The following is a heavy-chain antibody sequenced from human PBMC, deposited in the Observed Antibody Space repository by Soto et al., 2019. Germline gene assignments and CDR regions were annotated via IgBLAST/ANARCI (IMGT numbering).Heavy chain of an antibody. V-gene: IGHV4-39*01. CDR1: GGSISSSSYY. CDR2: IYYSGST. Sequence: PSETLSLTCTVSGGSISSSSYYWGWIRQPPGKGLEWIGSIYYSGSTYYNPSLKSRVTISVDTSKNQFSLKLSSVTAADTAVYYCARHSNYYDSSGSPPPFDYWGQGTLVTVSS. J-gene: IGHJ4*02. CDR3: ARHSNYYDSSGSPPPFDY. D-gene: IGHD3-22*01.